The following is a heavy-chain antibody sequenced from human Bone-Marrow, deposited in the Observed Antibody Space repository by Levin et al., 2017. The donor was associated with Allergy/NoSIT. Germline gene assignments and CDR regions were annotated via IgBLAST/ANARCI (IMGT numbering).Heavy chain of an antibody. V-gene: IGHV4-4*02. CDR3: ARAQGRCSGGSCYSNAFDI. J-gene: IGHJ3*02. D-gene: IGHD2-15*01. CDR1: GGSISSSNW. Sequence: PSETLSLTCAVSGGSISSSNWWSWVRQPPGKGLEWIGEIFHSGSTNYNLSLKSRVTISVDKSKNQFSLKLSSVTAADTAVYYCARAQGRCSGGSCYSNAFDIWGQGTMVTVSS. CDR2: IFHSGST.